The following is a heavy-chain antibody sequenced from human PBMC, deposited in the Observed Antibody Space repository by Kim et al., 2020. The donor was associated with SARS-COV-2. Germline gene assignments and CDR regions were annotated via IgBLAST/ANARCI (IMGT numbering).Heavy chain of an antibody. CDR2: INANTGKA. J-gene: IGHJ6*02. Sequence: ASVKVSCKASGYTFTSYAMSWVRQAPGQGLEWMGWINANTGKATYAQGFTGRFVFSLDTSVSTAYLQISSLKAEDTAVYYCARVGSSSWYVGYYYGMDAWGPGTTVTVSS. V-gene: IGHV7-4-1*02. CDR1: GYTFTSYA. CDR3: ARVGSSSWYVGYYYGMDA. D-gene: IGHD6-13*01.